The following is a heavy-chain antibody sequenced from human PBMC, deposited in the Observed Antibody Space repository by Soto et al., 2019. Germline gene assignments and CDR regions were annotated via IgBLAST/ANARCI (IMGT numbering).Heavy chain of an antibody. CDR1: GFTFSNAW. CDR3: TTDEYGSGSYYKGGTGHYCFDY. J-gene: IGHJ4*02. V-gene: IGHV3-15*01. CDR2: IKSKTDGGTT. Sequence: PGGSLRLSCAASGFTFSNAWMSWVRQAPGKGLEWVGRIKSKTDGGTTDYAAPVKGRFTISRDDSKNTLYLQMNSLKTEDTAVYYCTTDEYGSGSYYKGGTGHYCFDYWGQGTLVTVSA. D-gene: IGHD3-10*01.